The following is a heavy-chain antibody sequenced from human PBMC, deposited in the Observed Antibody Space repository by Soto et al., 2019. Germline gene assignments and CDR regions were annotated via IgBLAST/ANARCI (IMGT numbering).Heavy chain of an antibody. CDR1: GVTCSSYA. CDR3: AKYSRDSAQFDY. D-gene: IGHD3-22*01. V-gene: IGHV3-23*01. CDR2: ISGSGGST. J-gene: IGHJ4*02. Sequence: XSLRVWCGAAGVTCSSYAVRWVRQAPGKGLEWVSAISGSGGSTYYADSVKGRFTISRDNSKNTLYLQMNRMRAEDTAVYYCAKYSRDSAQFDYWGQGTLVTVS.